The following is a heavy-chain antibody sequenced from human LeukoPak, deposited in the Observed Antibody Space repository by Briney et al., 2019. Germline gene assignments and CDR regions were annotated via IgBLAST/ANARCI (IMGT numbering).Heavy chain of an antibody. CDR3: ARDFYQLLGYYYYGMDV. CDR2: ISSSSYI. Sequence: GGSLRLSCAASGFTFSSYSMNWVRQAPGKGLEWVSSISSSSYIYYADSVKGRFTISRDNAKNSLYLQMNSLRAEDTAVYYCARDFYQLLGYYYYGMDVWGQGTTVTVSS. V-gene: IGHV3-21*01. CDR1: GFTFSSYS. J-gene: IGHJ6*02. D-gene: IGHD2-2*01.